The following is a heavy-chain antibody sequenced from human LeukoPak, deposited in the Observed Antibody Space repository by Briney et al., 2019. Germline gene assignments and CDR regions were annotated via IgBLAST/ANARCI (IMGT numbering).Heavy chain of an antibody. D-gene: IGHD5-18*01. CDR3: AKDFRINLWLSDLH. CDR2: ISGSGGST. Sequence: GGSLRLSCAASGFTFSNYALTWVRQAPGQGLEWVSSISGSGGSTYYADSVKGRFTISRDNSRSTLYLQMNSLRVEDTAVYYCAKDFRINLWLSDLHWGQGTLVTVSS. J-gene: IGHJ4*02. CDR1: GFTFSNYA. V-gene: IGHV3-23*01.